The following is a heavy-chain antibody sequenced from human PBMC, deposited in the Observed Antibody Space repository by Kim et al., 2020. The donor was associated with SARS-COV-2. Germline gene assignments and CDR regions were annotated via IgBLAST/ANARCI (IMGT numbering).Heavy chain of an antibody. CDR3: ASARRAYYGSGSWFDY. CDR1: GGTFSSYA. D-gene: IGHD3-10*01. V-gene: IGHV1-69*06. J-gene: IGHJ4*02. Sequence: SVKVSCKASGGTFSSYAISWVRQAPGQGLEWMGGIIPIFGTANYAQKFQGRVTITADKSTSTAYMELSSLRSEDTAVYYCASARRAYYGSGSWFDYWGQGTLVTVSS. CDR2: IIPIFGTA.